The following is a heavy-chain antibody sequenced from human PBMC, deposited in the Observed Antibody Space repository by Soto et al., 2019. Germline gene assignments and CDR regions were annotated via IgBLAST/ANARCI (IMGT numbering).Heavy chain of an antibody. CDR1: GYTFMRYG. CDR3: ARHDFNDSSGYYFDL. J-gene: IGHJ4*02. Sequence: QVQLVQSGAEVKKPGASVKVSCKASGYTFMRYGITWVRQAPGQGLEWMGWISTYSTYASDAQKFQGRVSLTTDTSTNTSHMDLWSRRSDDTAMYYCARHDFNDSSGYYFDLWGKGTLVTVSS. D-gene: IGHD3-22*01. V-gene: IGHV1-18*01. CDR2: ISTYSTYA.